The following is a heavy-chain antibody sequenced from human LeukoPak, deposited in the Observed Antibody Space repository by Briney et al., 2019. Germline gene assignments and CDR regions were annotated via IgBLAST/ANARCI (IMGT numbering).Heavy chain of an antibody. CDR3: ARKGSAYYYTFDY. CDR1: GFTFSSYS. V-gene: IGHV3-48*01. J-gene: IGHJ4*02. D-gene: IGHD3-22*01. CDR2: ISSSSSTI. Sequence: AGSLRLSCAASGFTFSSYSMNWVRQAPGKGLEWVSYISSSSSTIYYADSVKGRFTISRDNAKNLLYLQMNSLRAEDTAVYYCARKGSAYYYTFDYWGQGTLVTVSS.